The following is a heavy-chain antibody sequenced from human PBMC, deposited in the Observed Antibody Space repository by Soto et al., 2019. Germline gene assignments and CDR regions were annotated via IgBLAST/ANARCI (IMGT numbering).Heavy chain of an antibody. Sequence: EVQLVESGGGLVQPGRSLSLSCAASGFTVDDYAMHWVRQAPGKGLEWVSGISWNSGSIGYADSVQGRFTISRDNAKNSLYLQMNSLRAEDTALYYCAKDMGDYYDSTPIDYWGQGTLVTVSS. D-gene: IGHD3-3*01. CDR2: ISWNSGSI. CDR3: AKDMGDYYDSTPIDY. J-gene: IGHJ4*02. V-gene: IGHV3-9*01. CDR1: GFTVDDYA.